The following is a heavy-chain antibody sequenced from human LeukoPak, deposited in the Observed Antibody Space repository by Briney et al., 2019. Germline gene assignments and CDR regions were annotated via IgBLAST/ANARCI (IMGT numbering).Heavy chain of an antibody. CDR1: GGTFSSYA. J-gene: IGHJ3*02. D-gene: IGHD3-22*01. V-gene: IGHV1-69*04. Sequence: ASVKVSCKASGGTFSSYAISWVRQAPGQGLEWMGRIIPILGIANYAQKFQGRVTITTDESTSTAYMELSSLRSEDTAVYYCASRLPSYYYDSSGYYSGAFDIWGQGTMVTVSS. CDR2: IIPILGIA. CDR3: ASRLPSYYYDSSGYYSGAFDI.